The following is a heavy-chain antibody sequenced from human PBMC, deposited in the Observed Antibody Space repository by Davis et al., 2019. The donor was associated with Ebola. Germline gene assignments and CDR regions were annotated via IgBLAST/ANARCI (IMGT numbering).Heavy chain of an antibody. V-gene: IGHV1-2*02. Sequence: ASVKVSCKASGYTFTSYYMHWVRQAPGQGLEWMGWINPNSGGTNYAQKFQGRVTMTRDTSISTAYMELSRLRSDDTAVYYCARAPSEGIAARPEDYFDYWGQGTLVTVSS. J-gene: IGHJ4*02. CDR3: ARAPSEGIAARPEDYFDY. CDR1: GYTFTSYY. CDR2: INPNSGGT. D-gene: IGHD6-6*01.